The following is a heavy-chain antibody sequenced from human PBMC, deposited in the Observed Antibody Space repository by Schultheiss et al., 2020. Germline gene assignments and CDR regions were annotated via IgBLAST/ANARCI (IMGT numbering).Heavy chain of an antibody. CDR1: GFSLSNSGVG. D-gene: IGHD3-10*01. V-gene: IGHV2-5*02. CDR2: IYWDDDK. CDR3: AHTHSGSWAENY. Sequence: SGPTLVKPTQTLTLTCTFSGFSLSNSGVGVGWIRQPPGKALEWLALIYWDDDKRYSPSLKSRLTITKDTSKNQVVLTLTDMDPVDTATYYCAHTHSGSWAENYWGQRTLVNVYS. J-gene: IGHJ4*02.